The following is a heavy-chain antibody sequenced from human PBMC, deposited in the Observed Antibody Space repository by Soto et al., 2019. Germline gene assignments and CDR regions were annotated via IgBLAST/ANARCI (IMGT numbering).Heavy chain of an antibody. J-gene: IGHJ4*02. CDR1: GGSISGHY. Sequence: SETLSLTCTVSGGSISGHYWIWIRQPPGKGLEWIGYIFYSGSTNYNPSLKSRVTIPVDTSKNQFSLKLSSVTAADTAVYYCARVGSSGWAPDYWGQGTLVTVSS. CDR2: IFYSGST. V-gene: IGHV4-59*11. D-gene: IGHD6-19*01. CDR3: ARVGSSGWAPDY.